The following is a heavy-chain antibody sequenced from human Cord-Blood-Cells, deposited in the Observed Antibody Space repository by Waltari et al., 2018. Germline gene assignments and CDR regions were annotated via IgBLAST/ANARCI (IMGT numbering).Heavy chain of an antibody. CDR3: ARLGRAAAAGKRWFDP. Sequence: QVQLQESDPGLVKPSGTLSLTCAVSGGSISSSNWWRWVRQPPGKGLEWIGEIYHSGSTNYNPSLKSRVTISVDKSKNQFSLKLSSVTAADTAVYYCARLGRAAAAGKRWFDPWGQGTLVTVSS. D-gene: IGHD6-13*01. J-gene: IGHJ5*02. CDR2: IYHSGST. CDR1: GGSISSSNW. V-gene: IGHV4-4*02.